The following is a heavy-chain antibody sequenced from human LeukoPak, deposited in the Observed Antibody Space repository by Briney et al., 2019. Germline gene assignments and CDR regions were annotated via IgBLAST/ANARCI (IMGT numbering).Heavy chain of an antibody. CDR2: IDYRGGT. V-gene: IGHV4-39*01. Sequence: SETLSLTCSVSGGSVIRTYYSWGWIRQPPGKGLEWIGSIDYRGGTHFSPSLESRVTISVDTSQNQFSLRLMSVTAADTGVYYCARQELWFRSWGQGTLVTVSS. D-gene: IGHD3-16*01. CDR1: GGSVIRTYYS. CDR3: ARQELWFRS. J-gene: IGHJ4*02.